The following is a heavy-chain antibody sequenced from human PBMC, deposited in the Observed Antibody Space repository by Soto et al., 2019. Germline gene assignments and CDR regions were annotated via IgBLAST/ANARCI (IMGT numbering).Heavy chain of an antibody. J-gene: IGHJ3*01. Sequence: EVQLVESGGGLVLPGGSLRLSCSASGLTFSNYEMNWVRQAPGKGLEWVSYIGRSGTTKYYANFLKGGFTISRDNAKNSMYLQMASLSAEDTAVYYFATRSGGGGAFDVWGQGTMVTVSS. V-gene: IGHV3-48*03. CDR1: GLTFSNYE. CDR2: IGRSGTTK. CDR3: ATRSGGGGAFDV. D-gene: IGHD3-10*01.